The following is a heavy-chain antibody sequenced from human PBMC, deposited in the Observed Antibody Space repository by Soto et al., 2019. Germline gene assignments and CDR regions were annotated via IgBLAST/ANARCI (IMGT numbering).Heavy chain of an antibody. J-gene: IGHJ6*02. D-gene: IGHD2-2*01. V-gene: IGHV3-30*18. CDR2: ISYDGSNK. CDR1: GLTFSSYV. CDR3: AKDLEGYCTTTSCYTYFGLDV. Sequence: LRLSCAASGLTFSSYVMHWVRQAPGKGLEWVAVISYDGSNKYYADSVKGRFTISRDNSKHTLYLQMNSLRPEDTAVYYCAKDLEGYCTTTSCYTYFGLDVWGQGTTVTVSS.